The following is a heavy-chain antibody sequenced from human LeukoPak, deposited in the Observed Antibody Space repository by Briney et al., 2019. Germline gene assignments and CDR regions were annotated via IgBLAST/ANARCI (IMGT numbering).Heavy chain of an antibody. CDR3: AKDISAYYDSSGYYSPFDY. Sequence: PGGSLRLSCAASGFTFDDYTMHWVRQAPGKGLEWVSLISWDGGSTYYADSVKGRFTISRDNSKNSLYLQMNSLRTEDTALYYCAKDISAYYDSSGYYSPFDYWGQGTLVTVSS. CDR1: GFTFDDYT. D-gene: IGHD3-22*01. CDR2: ISWDGGST. J-gene: IGHJ4*02. V-gene: IGHV3-43*01.